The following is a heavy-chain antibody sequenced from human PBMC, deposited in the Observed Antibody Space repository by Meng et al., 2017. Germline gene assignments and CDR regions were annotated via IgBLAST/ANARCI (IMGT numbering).Heavy chain of an antibody. V-gene: IGHV3-30*01. D-gene: IGHD2-21*02. CDR3: AREHIVVVTARSRNYFDY. CDR1: GFTFSSYA. J-gene: IGHJ4*02. Sequence: SCAASGFTFSSYAMHWVRQAPGKGLEWVAVISYDGSNKYYADSVKGRFTISRDNSKNTLYLHMNSLRAEDTAVYYCAREHIVVVTARSRNYFDYWGQGTLVTVSS. CDR2: ISYDGSNK.